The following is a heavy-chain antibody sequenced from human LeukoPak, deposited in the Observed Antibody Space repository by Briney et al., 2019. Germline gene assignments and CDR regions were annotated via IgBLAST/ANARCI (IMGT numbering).Heavy chain of an antibody. J-gene: IGHJ4*02. CDR2: ISYDGSKK. CDR3: AKKFRGTTVISGDYFDY. D-gene: IGHD4-17*01. Sequence: WVRQTPGKGLEWVAVISYDGSKKYYADSVKGRFTISRDNSKNTLYLQMNSLRAEDTAVYYCAKKFRGTTVISGDYFDYRGQGTLVTVSS. V-gene: IGHV3-30-3*02.